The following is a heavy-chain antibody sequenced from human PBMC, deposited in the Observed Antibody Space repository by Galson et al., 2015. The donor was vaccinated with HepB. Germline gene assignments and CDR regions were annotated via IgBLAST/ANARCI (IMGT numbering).Heavy chain of an antibody. J-gene: IGHJ4*02. Sequence: QSGAEVTKPGESLKISCKGSGSSFTSYWIGWVRQMPGKGLEWMGIIYPGDPDTRYSPSFQGQVTISADKSISTAYLQWSSLKASDTAMYYCARVRRGWFGVTSAYFDYGGQGTLVTVAS. V-gene: IGHV5-51*01. D-gene: IGHD3-10*01. CDR3: ARVRRGWFGVTSAYFDY. CDR2: IYPGDPDT. CDR1: GSSFTSYW.